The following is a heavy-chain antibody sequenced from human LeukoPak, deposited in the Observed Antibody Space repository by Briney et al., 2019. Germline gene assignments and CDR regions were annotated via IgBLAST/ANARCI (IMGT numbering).Heavy chain of an antibody. V-gene: IGHV3-7*01. CDR2: IKQDGSDK. Sequence: GGSLRLSCAASGFTFINYWMSWVRQAPGKGLEWVANIKQDGSDKDYVDSVKGRFTISRDNAKNSVYLQMTSLRAEDTAVYYCARDRSGSYPFDYWGQGTLVTVSS. D-gene: IGHD1-26*01. J-gene: IGHJ4*02. CDR1: GFTFINYW. CDR3: ARDRSGSYPFDY.